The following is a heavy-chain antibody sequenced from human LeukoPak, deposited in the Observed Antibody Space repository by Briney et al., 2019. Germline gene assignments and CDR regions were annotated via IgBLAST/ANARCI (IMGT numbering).Heavy chain of an antibody. Sequence: SETLSLTCTVSGGSISSYYWSWIRQPPGKGLEWIGYIYYSGSTNYNPSLKSRVTISVDTSKNQFSLKLSSVTAADTAVYYCARRGGNDYGGNSPVSVAFDIWGQGTMVTVSS. J-gene: IGHJ3*02. CDR1: GGSISSYY. D-gene: IGHD4-23*01. CDR2: IYYSGST. CDR3: ARRGGNDYGGNSPVSVAFDI. V-gene: IGHV4-59*08.